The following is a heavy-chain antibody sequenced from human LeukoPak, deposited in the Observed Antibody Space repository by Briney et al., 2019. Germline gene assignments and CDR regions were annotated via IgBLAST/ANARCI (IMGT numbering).Heavy chain of an antibody. CDR3: ARIVPAAIPDNWFDP. V-gene: IGHV4-59*01. D-gene: IGHD2-2*02. Sequence: PSETLSLTCTVSGGSISSYYWSWIRQPPGKGLEWIGYIYYSGSTNYNSSLKSRVTISVDTSKNQFSLKLSSVTAADTAVYYCARIVPAAIPDNWFDPWGQGTLVTVSS. CDR1: GGSISSYY. CDR2: IYYSGST. J-gene: IGHJ5*02.